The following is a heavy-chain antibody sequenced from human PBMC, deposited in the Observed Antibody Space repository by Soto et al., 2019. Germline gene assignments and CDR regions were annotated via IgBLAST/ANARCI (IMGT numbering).Heavy chain of an antibody. CDR3: TKSSGGSSSVGMDY. J-gene: IGHJ4*02. Sequence: GGSLRLSCAVSGFIFKNYALNWVRQAPGKGLEWVASITRDGYNNYYADSVKGRFTISRDNSKNTLSLQMTALRIEDSSVYYCTKSSGGSSSVGMDYWGQGTLVTVSS. CDR2: ITRDGYNN. V-gene: IGHV3-30*04. CDR1: GFIFKNYA. D-gene: IGHD6-6*01.